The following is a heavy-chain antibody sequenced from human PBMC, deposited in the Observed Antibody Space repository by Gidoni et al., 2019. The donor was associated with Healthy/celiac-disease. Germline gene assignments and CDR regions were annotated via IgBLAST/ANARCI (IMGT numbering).Heavy chain of an antibody. D-gene: IGHD5-12*01. Sequence: QLQLQESGSGLVKPSQTLSLTCAVSGGSISSGGYSWRWIRQPPGKGMEWIGYIYHSGSTYYNPSLKSRVTISVDRSKNQFSLKLSSVTAADTAVYYCARGAYSGYDFDYWGQGTLVTVSS. J-gene: IGHJ4*02. CDR1: GGSISSGGYS. CDR2: IYHSGST. V-gene: IGHV4-30-2*01. CDR3: ARGAYSGYDFDY.